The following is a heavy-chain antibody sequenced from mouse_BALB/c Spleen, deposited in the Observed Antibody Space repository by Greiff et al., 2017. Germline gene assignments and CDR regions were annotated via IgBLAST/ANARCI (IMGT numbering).Heavy chain of an antibody. Sequence: VQLKQSGAELVKPGASVKLSCTASGFNIKDTYMHWVQQRPEQGLEWIGRIDPANGNTKYDPKFQGMATITADTSSNTAYLQLSSLTSEDTAVYYCAKYDGYYVAMDYWGQGTSVTVSS. CDR1: GFNIKDTY. V-gene: IGHV14-3*02. D-gene: IGHD2-3*01. CDR3: AKYDGYYVAMDY. CDR2: IDPANGNT. J-gene: IGHJ4*01.